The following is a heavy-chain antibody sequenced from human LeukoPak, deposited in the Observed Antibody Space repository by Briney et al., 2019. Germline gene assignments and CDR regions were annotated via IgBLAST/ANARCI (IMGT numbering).Heavy chain of an antibody. D-gene: IGHD2-15*01. CDR2: INDDGSDT. J-gene: IGHJ5*02. CDR1: GFTFKLYW. V-gene: IGHV3-74*01. Sequence: GGSLRLSCAASGFTFKLYWMHWVRQVPEKRPVWVSRINDDGSDTIYADSVRGRFTISRDDAKTMLFLQMNSLRGEDTAVYHCVRGGPSTWSWGQGTLVTVSS. CDR3: VRGGPSTWS.